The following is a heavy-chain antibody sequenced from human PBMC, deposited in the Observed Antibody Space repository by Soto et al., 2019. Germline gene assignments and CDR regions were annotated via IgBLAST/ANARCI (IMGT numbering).Heavy chain of an antibody. CDR1: GGSFSGYY. D-gene: IGHD5-18*01. Sequence: SETLSLTCAVYGGSFSGYYWSWIRQPPGKGLEWIGEINHSGSTNYNPSLKSRVTISVDTSKNQFSLKLSSVTAADTAVYYCAGGGRGYSYGYIYYYYGMDVWGQGTTVTVSS. J-gene: IGHJ6*02. CDR3: AGGGRGYSYGYIYYYYGMDV. CDR2: INHSGST. V-gene: IGHV4-34*01.